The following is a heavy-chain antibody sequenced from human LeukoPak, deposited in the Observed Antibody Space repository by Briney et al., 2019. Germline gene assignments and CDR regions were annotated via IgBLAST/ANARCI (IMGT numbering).Heavy chain of an antibody. D-gene: IGHD3-10*01. J-gene: IGHJ4*02. CDR1: GFTFSSYA. V-gene: IGHV3-30-3*01. CDR2: ISYDGSNK. CDR3: ARDYGSGGGLNY. Sequence: PGGSLRLSCAASGFTFSSYAMHWVRQAPGKGLEWVAVISYDGSNKYYADSVRGRFTISRDNSKNTLYLQMNSLRAEDTAVYYCARDYGSGGGLNYWGQGTLVTVSS.